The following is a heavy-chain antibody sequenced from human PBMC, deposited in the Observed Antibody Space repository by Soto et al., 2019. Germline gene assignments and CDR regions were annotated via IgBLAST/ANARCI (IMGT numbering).Heavy chain of an antibody. CDR1: GFTFSSYG. D-gene: IGHD2-2*01. V-gene: IGHV3-30*18. CDR2: ISYDGSNK. J-gene: IGHJ6*03. CDR3: AKLATSCYASPNCPHYYYYMDV. Sequence: GGSLRLSCAASGFTFSSYGMHWVRQAPGKGLEWVAVISYDGSNKYYADSVKGRFTISRDNSKNTLYLQMNSLRAEDTAVYYCAKLATSCYASPNCPHYYYYMDVWGKGTTVTVSS.